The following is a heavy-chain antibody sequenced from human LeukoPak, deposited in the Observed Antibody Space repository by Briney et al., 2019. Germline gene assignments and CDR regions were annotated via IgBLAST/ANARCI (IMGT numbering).Heavy chain of an antibody. Sequence: SETLSLTCTVSGGSISSSSYYWGWIRQPPGKGLEWIGSGSYSGSAYYNPSLRSRVTISVDTSKNQFSLKVTSVTAADTAVYYCARRARPEIAPPDTGAFDVWGQGTMVTVSS. D-gene: IGHD6-13*01. CDR1: GGSISSSSYY. CDR2: GSYSGSA. V-gene: IGHV4-39*01. CDR3: ARRARPEIAPPDTGAFDV. J-gene: IGHJ3*01.